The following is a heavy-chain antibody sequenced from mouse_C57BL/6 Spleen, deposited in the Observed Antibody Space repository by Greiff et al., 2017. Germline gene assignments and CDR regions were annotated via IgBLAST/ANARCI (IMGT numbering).Heavy chain of an antibody. CDR3: ASPNWDGGFAY. CDR2: IHPSDSDT. V-gene: IGHV1-74*01. D-gene: IGHD4-1*02. J-gene: IGHJ3*01. Sequence: VQLQQPGAELVKPGASVKVSCKASGYTFTSYWMHWVKQRPGQGLEWIGRIHPSDSDTNYNQKFKGKATLTVDKSSSTAYMQLSSLTSEDSAVYYCASPNWDGGFAYWGQGTLVTVSA. CDR1: GYTFTSYW.